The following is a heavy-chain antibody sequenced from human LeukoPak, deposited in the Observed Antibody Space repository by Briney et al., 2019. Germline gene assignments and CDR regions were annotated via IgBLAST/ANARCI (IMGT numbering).Heavy chain of an antibody. D-gene: IGHD4-11*01. Sequence: SVKVSCKASGYTFTSYAMNWVRQAPGQGLEWMGRIFPLFGTANYALKFQGRVTITTDESTSTAYMELSSLRSEDTAVYYCARTLTTVNTGDWFDPWGQGTLVTVSS. J-gene: IGHJ5*02. CDR3: ARTLTTVNTGDWFDP. CDR1: GYTFTSYA. CDR2: IFPLFGTA. V-gene: IGHV1-69*05.